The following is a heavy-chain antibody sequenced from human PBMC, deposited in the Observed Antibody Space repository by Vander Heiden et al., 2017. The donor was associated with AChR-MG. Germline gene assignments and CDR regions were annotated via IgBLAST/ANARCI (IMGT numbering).Heavy chain of an antibody. J-gene: IGHJ4*02. D-gene: IGHD3-16*02. V-gene: IGHV3-33*01. CDR1: GFTFGSYG. CDR2: IWYDGSNK. CDR3: AREYDYVWGSYLDY. Sequence: QVQLVESGGGVVQPGRSLRLSCAAPGFTFGSYGMNWVRQAPGKGLEWVAVIWYDGSNKYYADSVKGRFTISRDNSKNTLYLQMNSLRAEDTAVYYCAREYDYVWGSYLDYWGQGTLVTVSS.